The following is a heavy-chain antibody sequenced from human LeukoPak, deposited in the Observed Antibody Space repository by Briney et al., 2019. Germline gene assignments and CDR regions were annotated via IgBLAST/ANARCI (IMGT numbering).Heavy chain of an antibody. J-gene: IGHJ5*02. V-gene: IGHV4-61*01. CDR1: GGSVSSGSYY. CDR3: ARGIRGVPAAKNWFDP. Sequence: PSETLSLTCTVSGGSVSSGSYYWSWIRQPPGKGLEWIGYIYYSGSTNYNPSPKSRVTISVDTSKNQFSLKLSSVTAADTAVYYCARGIRGVPAAKNWFDPWGQGTLVTVSS. D-gene: IGHD2-2*01. CDR2: IYYSGST.